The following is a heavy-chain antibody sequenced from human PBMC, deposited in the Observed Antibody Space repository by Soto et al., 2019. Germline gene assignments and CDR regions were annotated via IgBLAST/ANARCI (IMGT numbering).Heavy chain of an antibody. CDR3: ARRWFGETHVYYYYYMDV. D-gene: IGHD3-10*01. J-gene: IGHJ6*03. CDR2: IYYSGST. CDR1: GGSISSYY. V-gene: IGHV4-59*08. Sequence: SETLSLTCTVSGGSISSYYWSWIRQPPGKGLEWIGYIYYSGSTNYNPSLKSRVTISVDTSKNQFSLKLSSVTAADTAVYYCARRWFGETHVYYYYYMDVWGKGTTVTVSS.